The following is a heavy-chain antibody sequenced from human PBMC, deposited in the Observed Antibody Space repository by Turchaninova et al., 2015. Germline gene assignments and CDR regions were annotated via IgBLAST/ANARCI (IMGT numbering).Heavy chain of an antibody. CDR2: ISRVRLDK. D-gene: IGHD6-6*01. V-gene: IGHV3-48*04. CDR1: GFSFSNYN. Sequence: EVQLVESGGGLVQPGGSRRVSCTGSGFSFSNYNLNWVRQAQGKGLEWVSYISRVRLDKQYDDSVKGRFTIYRDDAKNSLYLQMNSLRAEDTALYHWTGGPRGRSSHFDDWGQGTLVTVSS. J-gene: IGHJ4*02. CDR3: TGGPRGRSSHFDD.